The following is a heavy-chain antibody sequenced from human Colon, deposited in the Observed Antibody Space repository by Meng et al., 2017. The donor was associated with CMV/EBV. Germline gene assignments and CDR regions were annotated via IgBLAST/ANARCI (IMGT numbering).Heavy chain of an antibody. CDR1: GFTFSSHA. CDR3: ARVKEAVAATGFDY. CDR2: ISPDGRNT. D-gene: IGHD6-19*01. V-gene: IGHV3-30*04. J-gene: IGHJ4*02. Sequence: GGSLRLSCAASGFTFSSHAMHWVRQAPGKGLEWVAVISPDGRNTHYADSVKGRFTFSRDNSKGTLYLQMDSLRAEDTAVYYCARVKEAVAATGFDYWGQGTLVTVSS.